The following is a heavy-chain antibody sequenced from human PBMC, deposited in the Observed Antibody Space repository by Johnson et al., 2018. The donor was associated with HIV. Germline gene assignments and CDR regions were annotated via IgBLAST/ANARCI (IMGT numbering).Heavy chain of an antibody. J-gene: IGHJ3*02. CDR2: ISYDGSNK. CDR1: GFTFSSYA. Sequence: QMQLVESGGGVVQPGRSLRLSCAASGFTFSSYAMHWVRQAPGKGLEWVAVISYDGSNKYYADSVKGRFTISRDNSKNTLYLQMSSRRAEDTAVYYCARNPGSGWDHDAFDIWGQGTMVTVSS. V-gene: IGHV3-30*04. CDR3: ARNPGSGWDHDAFDI. D-gene: IGHD6-19*01.